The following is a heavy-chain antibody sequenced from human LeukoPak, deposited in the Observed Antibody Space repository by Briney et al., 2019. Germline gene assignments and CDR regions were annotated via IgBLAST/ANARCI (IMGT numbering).Heavy chain of an antibody. CDR3: ARGRGDIVVVVAAERVAWFDP. Sequence: SETLSLTCAVYGGSFRGDYWSWIRQPPGKGAEWIGGINHSGCTNYNPSLKSRVTISVDTSKNPFSLKLSSVTAADTAVYYCARGRGDIVVVVAAERVAWFDPWGQGTLVTVSS. CDR2: INHSGCT. CDR1: GGSFRGDY. V-gene: IGHV4-34*01. D-gene: IGHD2-15*01. J-gene: IGHJ5*02.